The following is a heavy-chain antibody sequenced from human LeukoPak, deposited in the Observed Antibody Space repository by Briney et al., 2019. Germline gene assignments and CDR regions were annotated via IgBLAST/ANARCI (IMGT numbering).Heavy chain of an antibody. J-gene: IGHJ4*02. Sequence: PSETLSLTCTVSGGSISSYDWSWIRQPPGKGLEWIGYIYYSGSTNYNPSLKSRVTISVDTSKKQFSLKLSSVTAADTAVYYCARGTTVTREFDYWGQGTQVTVSS. CDR2: IYYSGST. D-gene: IGHD4-17*01. CDR3: ARGTTVTREFDY. CDR1: GGSISSYD. V-gene: IGHV4-59*01.